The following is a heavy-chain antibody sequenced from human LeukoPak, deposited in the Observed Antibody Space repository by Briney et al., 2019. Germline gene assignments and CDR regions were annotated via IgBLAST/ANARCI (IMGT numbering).Heavy chain of an antibody. CDR1: GGSLSSGGYH. D-gene: IGHD5-24*01. Sequence: NPSRTLSLTCTVSGGSLSSGGYHSTWIRPPPGKGLEWIGYIYYSGSTYYNPSLESRVTISVDTSKNQFSLRLSSVPAADTAVYYCLRWIDYWGQGTLVTVSS. CDR2: IYYSGST. J-gene: IGHJ4*02. V-gene: IGHV4-31*03. CDR3: LRWIDY.